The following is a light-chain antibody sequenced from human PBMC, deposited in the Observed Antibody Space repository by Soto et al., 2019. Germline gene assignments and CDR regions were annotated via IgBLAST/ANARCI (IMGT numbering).Light chain of an antibody. J-gene: IGKJ3*01. CDR3: QKYNSPPFT. Sequence: DIQMTQSPTSLSASIGDRVTITCRASQAISTYLAWYQQKPGKVPSLLIYAASTLQSGVPSRFSGSGSGTDFTLAISSLQPEDVATYYCQKYNSPPFTFGPGTKVDIK. CDR2: AAS. CDR1: QAISTY. V-gene: IGKV1-27*01.